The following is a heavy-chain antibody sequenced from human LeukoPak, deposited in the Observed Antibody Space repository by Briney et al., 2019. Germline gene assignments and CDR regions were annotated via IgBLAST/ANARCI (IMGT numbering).Heavy chain of an antibody. CDR3: GKDRVSGYNSGWHNDY. Sequence: GGSLRLSCAASGFTFSSYGMHWVRQAPGKGLEWVAFIRYNGNNKYYADSVKGRFTISRDNSKNTLFLQMNSPRTEDTAVYYCGKDRVSGYNSGWHNDYWGQGTLVTVSS. CDR1: GFTFSSYG. J-gene: IGHJ4*02. CDR2: IRYNGNNK. V-gene: IGHV3-30*02. D-gene: IGHD6-19*01.